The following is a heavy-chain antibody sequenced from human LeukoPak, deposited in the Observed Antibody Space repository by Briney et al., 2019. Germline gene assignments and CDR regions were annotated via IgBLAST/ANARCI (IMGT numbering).Heavy chain of an antibody. D-gene: IGHD2-15*01. V-gene: IGHV6-1*01. J-gene: IGHJ5*02. CDR2: TYYRSKWYN. Sequence: SQTLSLTCALSGDSVSSNSAAWNWIRQSPSRGLEWLGRTYYRSKWYNDYAVSMKSRITLNPDTSKNQFSLQLNSVTPEDTAVYYCAREPVVVVAATPVWFDPWGQGTLVTVSS. CDR3: AREPVVVVAATPVWFDP. CDR1: GDSVSSNSAA.